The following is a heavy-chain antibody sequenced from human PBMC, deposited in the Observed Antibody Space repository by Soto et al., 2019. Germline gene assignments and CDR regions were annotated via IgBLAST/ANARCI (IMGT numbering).Heavy chain of an antibody. CDR2: MSHDGSNT. CDR1: RLTFSSYG. J-gene: IGHJ6*02. D-gene: IGHD3-9*01. CDR3: ARPGSGYDVLTGQYFYYYHAVDV. V-gene: IGHV3-30*03. Sequence: PLTLSCADSRLTFSSYGMHWVRQGPGPRPPCVAVMSHDGSNTYYADSVKGRFTISRDNPKNTLYLQMDTLRTDDTAVYYCARPGSGYDVLTGQYFYYYHAVDVWGQGTTVKDSS.